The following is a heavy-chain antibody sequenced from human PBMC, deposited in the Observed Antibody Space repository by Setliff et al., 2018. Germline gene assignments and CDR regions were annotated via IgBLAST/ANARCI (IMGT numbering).Heavy chain of an antibody. Sequence: GGSLRLSCTASGFTFLSYAMHWVRQAPGKGLEWVAVISYDGTYKNFVDSVKARFTISRDNSKDTLYLQMNSLRSEDTAVYYCARALPSIHIDYWGQGTLVTVSS. V-gene: IGHV3-30-3*01. CDR3: ARALPSIHIDY. J-gene: IGHJ4*02. CDR2: ISYDGTYK. CDR1: GFTFLSYA. D-gene: IGHD6-6*01.